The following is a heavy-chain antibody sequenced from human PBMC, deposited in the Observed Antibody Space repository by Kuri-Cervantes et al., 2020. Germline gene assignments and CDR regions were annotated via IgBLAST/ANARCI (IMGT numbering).Heavy chain of an antibody. CDR2: IYYSGST. Sequence: SCTVSGGSISSYYWSWIRQPPGKGLEWIGYIYYSGSTNYNPSLKSRVTISVDTSKNQFSLKLSSVTAADTAVYYCAGISYYDSSGYLDWGQGTLVTVSS. D-gene: IGHD3-22*01. J-gene: IGHJ4*02. CDR3: AGISYYDSSGYLD. V-gene: IGHV4-59*01. CDR1: GGSISSYY.